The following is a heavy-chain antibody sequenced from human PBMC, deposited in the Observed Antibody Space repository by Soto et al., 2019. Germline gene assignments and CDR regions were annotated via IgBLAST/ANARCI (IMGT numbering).Heavy chain of an antibody. V-gene: IGHV5-51*01. J-gene: IGHJ3*02. D-gene: IGHD2-2*01. CDR3: ARHDRRVGYCSSTSCYGAFDI. CDR2: IYPGDSDT. CDR1: GYSFXSYW. Sequence: EXLXISCNGSGYSFXSYWIGLVRQMPGKGLEWMGIIYPGDSDTRYSPSFQGQVTISADKSISTAYLQWSRLKASDTAMYYCARHDRRVGYCSSTSCYGAFDIWGQGTMGTVSS.